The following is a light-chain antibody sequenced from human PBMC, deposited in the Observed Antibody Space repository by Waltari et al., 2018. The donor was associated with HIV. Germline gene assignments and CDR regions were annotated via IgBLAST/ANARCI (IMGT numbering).Light chain of an antibody. Sequence: EIVLTQSPGTLSLSPGERATLSCRASHSVSSSYLAWYQQKPGQAPRLLIYGASGRATGIPDRFSGSGSGTDFTLTISRLEPEDFAVYYCQQYGSSPLTFGQGTKLEIK. J-gene: IGKJ2*01. V-gene: IGKV3-20*01. CDR3: QQYGSSPLT. CDR2: GAS. CDR1: HSVSSSY.